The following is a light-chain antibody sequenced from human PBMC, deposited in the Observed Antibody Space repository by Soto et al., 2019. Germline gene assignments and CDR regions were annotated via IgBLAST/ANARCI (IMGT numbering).Light chain of an antibody. J-gene: IGKJ1*01. CDR2: DAS. CDR1: QSIRSSY. CDR3: QQYGGSPRT. Sequence: PGDSATLFCRASQSIRSSYLAWYQQTPGQAPRLLIYDASSRAAGIPDRFSGSGSGTDFTLTISRLEPEDFGVYYCQQYGGSPRTFGQGTKVEIK. V-gene: IGKV3-20*01.